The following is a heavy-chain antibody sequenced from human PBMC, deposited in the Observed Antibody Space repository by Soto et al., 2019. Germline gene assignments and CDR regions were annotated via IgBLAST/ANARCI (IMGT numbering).Heavy chain of an antibody. Sequence: SETLSLTCTVSGGSVGSGSYYWSWIRQPPGKGLEWIGYIYYSGSTNYNPSLKSRVTISVDTSKNQFSLKLSSVTAADTAVYYCARSTVGDTWGGWFDAWGQGTLVTVCS. CDR2: IYYSGST. CDR1: GGSVGSGSYY. V-gene: IGHV4-61*01. CDR3: ARSTVGDTWGGWFDA. J-gene: IGHJ5*02. D-gene: IGHD1-26*01.